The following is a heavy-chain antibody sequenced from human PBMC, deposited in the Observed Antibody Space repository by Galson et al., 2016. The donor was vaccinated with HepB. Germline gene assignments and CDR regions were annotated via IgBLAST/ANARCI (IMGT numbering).Heavy chain of an antibody. CDR3: ARAFSWESGFDY. J-gene: IGHJ4*02. Sequence: SLRLSCAASGFTFNSYSMNWVRQAPGKGLEWVSSISSRSSYIYHADSVKGRFTISRDNAKNSLYLQMNSLRAEDTAVYYCARAFSWESGFDYWGQGTLVTVSS. D-gene: IGHD1-26*01. V-gene: IGHV3-21*01. CDR2: ISSRSSYI. CDR1: GFTFNSYS.